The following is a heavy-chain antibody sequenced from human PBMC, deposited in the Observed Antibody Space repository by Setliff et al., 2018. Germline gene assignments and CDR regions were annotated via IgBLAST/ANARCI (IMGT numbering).Heavy chain of an antibody. CDR3: AKHLILRAFDI. D-gene: IGHD2-15*01. J-gene: IGHJ3*02. CDR2: ISGSGGNT. Sequence: GESLKISCAASGFAFSSISISLVRQAPGKGLEWVSVISGSGGNTYYPDSVKGRFTIYRDNSENTLYLQMNSLRAEDAAVYYCAKHLILRAFDIWGQGTMVTVSS. V-gene: IGHV3-23*01. CDR1: GFAFSSIS.